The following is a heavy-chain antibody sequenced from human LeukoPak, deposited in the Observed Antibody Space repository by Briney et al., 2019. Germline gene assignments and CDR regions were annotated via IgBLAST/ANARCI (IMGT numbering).Heavy chain of an antibody. D-gene: IGHD1-1*01. V-gene: IGHV5-51*01. CDR2: IYPGDSDT. J-gene: IGHJ4*02. Sequence: PGESLKISCKGSGYSLTSYWIGWVRQMPGKDLEWMGIIYPGDSDTRYSPSFQGQVTISADKSITTAYLQWSSLKASDTATYYCVRQPRVHTPDFWGQGTLVTVSS. CDR3: VRQPRVHTPDF. CDR1: GYSLTSYW.